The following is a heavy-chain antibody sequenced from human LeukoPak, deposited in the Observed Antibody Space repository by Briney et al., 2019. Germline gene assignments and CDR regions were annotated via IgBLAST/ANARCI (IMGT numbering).Heavy chain of an antibody. CDR3: ARDRGGWFEYYFDY. Sequence: GGSLRLSCAASGFTVSGNYMSWVRQAPGKGLEWVSVIYTAGSTYNADSVKGRFTISRDNSKNTVYLQVNTLRAEDTAVYFCARDRGGWFEYYFDYWGQGTLVTVSS. CDR2: IYTAGST. CDR1: GFTVSGNY. J-gene: IGHJ4*02. D-gene: IGHD6-19*01. V-gene: IGHV3-66*01.